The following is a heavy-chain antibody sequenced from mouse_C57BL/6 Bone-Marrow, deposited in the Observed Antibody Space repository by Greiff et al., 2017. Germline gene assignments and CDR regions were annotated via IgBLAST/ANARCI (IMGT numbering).Heavy chain of an antibody. CDR2: IYPRDGST. CDR3: ARVGKKRVYFDY. Sequence: VQLQQPGAELVKPGASVKVSCKASGYTFTSYWMHWVKQRPEQGLEWIGYIYPRDGSTKYNEKFKGKATLTADKSSSTAYMQLNSLTSEDSAVYFCARVGKKRVYFDYWGQGTTLTVSS. V-gene: IGHV1S12*01. CDR1: GYTFTSYW. J-gene: IGHJ2*01. D-gene: IGHD4-1*01.